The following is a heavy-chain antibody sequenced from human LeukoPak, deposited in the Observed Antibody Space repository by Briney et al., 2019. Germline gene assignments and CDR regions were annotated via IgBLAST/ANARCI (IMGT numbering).Heavy chain of an antibody. CDR1: GGTFSSYA. CDR3: AGPRGSLYGMDV. D-gene: IGHD3-16*01. J-gene: IGHJ6*02. CDR2: IIPILGIA. Sequence: ASVKVSCKASGGTFSSYAISWVRQAPGQGLEWMGRIIPILGIANYAQKFQGRVTITADKSTSTAYMELSSLRSEDTAVYYCAGPRGSLYGMDVWGQGTTVTVSS. V-gene: IGHV1-69*04.